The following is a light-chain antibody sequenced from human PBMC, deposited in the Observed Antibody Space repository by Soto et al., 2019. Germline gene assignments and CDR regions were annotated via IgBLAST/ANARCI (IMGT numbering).Light chain of an antibody. V-gene: IGKV1-39*01. CDR3: QQSYSSPFS. J-gene: IGKJ3*01. CDR1: QSISSY. Sequence: DIQMTQSPSSLSASVGDRVTITCRASQSISSYLNWYQQKPGKAPNLLIYAASSLQSGVPSKFSDRGSGTYFTLTISSLQPEDFATYYFQQSYSSPFSFGPGTKVDIK. CDR2: AAS.